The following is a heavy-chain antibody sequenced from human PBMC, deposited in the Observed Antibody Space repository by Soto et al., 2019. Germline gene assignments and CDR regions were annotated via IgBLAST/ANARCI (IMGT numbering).Heavy chain of an antibody. Sequence: PGGSLRLCCAACGFTFSSYAMSWVRQAPGKGLEWVSAISGSGGSTYYADSVKGRFTISRDNSKNTLYLQMNSLRAEDTAVYYCAKCSPYDFWSGAPWFDPWGQGTLVTVSS. CDR1: GFTFSSYA. J-gene: IGHJ5*02. V-gene: IGHV3-23*01. CDR2: ISGSGGST. CDR3: AKCSPYDFWSGAPWFDP. D-gene: IGHD3-3*01.